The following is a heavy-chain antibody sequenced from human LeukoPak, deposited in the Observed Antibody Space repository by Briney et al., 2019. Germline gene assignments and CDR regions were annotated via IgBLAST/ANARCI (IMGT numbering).Heavy chain of an antibody. Sequence: SETLSLTCTVSGGSISSYYWSWIRQPPGKGLEWIGYIYYSGSTNYNPSLKSRVTISVDTSKNQFSLKLSSVTAADTAVYYCARGRGDFWSDPSWFDPWGQGTLVTVSS. V-gene: IGHV4-59*01. J-gene: IGHJ5*02. CDR2: IYYSGST. CDR1: GGSISSYY. D-gene: IGHD3-3*01. CDR3: ARGRGDFWSDPSWFDP.